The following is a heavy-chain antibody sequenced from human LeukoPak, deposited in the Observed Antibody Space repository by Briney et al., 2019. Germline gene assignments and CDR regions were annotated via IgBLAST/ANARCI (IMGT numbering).Heavy chain of an antibody. CDR2: INSDGYST. CDR3: ASPYSGSYYGFDY. V-gene: IGHV3-74*01. CDR1: GFTFSSYW. D-gene: IGHD1-26*01. J-gene: IGHJ4*02. Sequence: PGGSLRLSCAASGFTFSSYWMHWVRQAPGKGLVWVSRINSDGYSTSYADSVKGRFTISRDNAKNTLYLQMSSLRAEDTAVYYCASPYSGSYYGFDYWGQGTLVTVSS.